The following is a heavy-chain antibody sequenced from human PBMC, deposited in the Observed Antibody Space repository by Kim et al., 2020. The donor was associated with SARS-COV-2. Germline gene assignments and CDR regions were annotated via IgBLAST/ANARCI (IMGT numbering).Heavy chain of an antibody. D-gene: IGHD3-10*01. J-gene: IGHJ6*02. V-gene: IGHV3-7*01. Sequence: GGSLRLSCAASGFTFSSYWMSWVRQAPGKGLEWVANIKQDGSEKYYVDSVKGRFTISRDNAKNSLYLQMNSLRAEDTAVYYCARDGRRGLLWFGETAASYYGVDVWGQGTPAPVS. CDR2: IKQDGSEK. CDR1: GFTFSSYW. CDR3: ARDGRRGLLWFGETAASYYGVDV.